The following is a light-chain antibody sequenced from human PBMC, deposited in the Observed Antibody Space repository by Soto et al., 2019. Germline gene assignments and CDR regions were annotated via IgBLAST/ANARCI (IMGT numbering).Light chain of an antibody. CDR3: MQALQTPT. CDR1: QSLLHTSGDNY. Sequence: DIVMTQSPLSLSVTPGEPASITCTSSQSLLHTSGDNYLDWYLQKPGQSPQLLIYLGSNRASGVPDRFSGSGSGTDFTLKISRVEAEDVGVYYCMQALQTPTFGGGTKVEIK. CDR2: LGS. V-gene: IGKV2-28*01. J-gene: IGKJ4*01.